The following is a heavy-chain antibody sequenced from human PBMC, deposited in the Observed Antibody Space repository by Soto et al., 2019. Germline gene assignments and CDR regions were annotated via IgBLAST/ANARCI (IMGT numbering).Heavy chain of an antibody. CDR3: ANVAQYWFDP. Sequence: SGPTPVNPPQTLTLACPFSGFSLSTSVVGVGWVRQPPGKSMEGLALIYWGDDKRYSPSLKSRLTITKDTYKDQGVRTRTHMGPVDTAPYYCANVAQYWFDPWGRGTLVIVSS. V-gene: IGHV2-5*02. CDR2: IYWGDDK. J-gene: IGHJ5*02. D-gene: IGHD5-12*01. CDR1: GFSLSTSVVG.